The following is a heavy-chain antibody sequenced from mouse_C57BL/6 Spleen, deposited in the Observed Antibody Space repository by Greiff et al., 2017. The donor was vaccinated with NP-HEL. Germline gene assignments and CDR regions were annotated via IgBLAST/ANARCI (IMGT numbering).Heavy chain of an antibody. Sequence: EVQLVESGGDLVKPGGSLKLSCAASGFTFSSYGMSWVRQTPDKRLEWVATISSGGSYTYYPDSVKGRFTISRDNAKNTLYLQMSSLKSEDTAMYYCARQEIYYGNPYYFDYWGQGTTLTVSS. J-gene: IGHJ2*01. V-gene: IGHV5-6*01. CDR1: GFTFSSYG. D-gene: IGHD2-1*01. CDR2: ISSGGSYT. CDR3: ARQEIYYGNPYYFDY.